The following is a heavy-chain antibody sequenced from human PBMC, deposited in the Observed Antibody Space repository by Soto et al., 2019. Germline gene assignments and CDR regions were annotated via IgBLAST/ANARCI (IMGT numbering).Heavy chain of an antibody. Sequence: EVQLVESGGGLVKPGGSLRLSCAASGFTFSSYNMNWVRQAPGKGLEWVSSISSSSSYIYYADSVKGRFTISRDNAKSSLYLQMNSLRAEDTAVYYCARYSSAPYYGMDVWGQGTTVTVSS. V-gene: IGHV3-21*01. J-gene: IGHJ6*02. CDR1: GFTFSSYN. CDR2: ISSSSSYI. D-gene: IGHD2-21*01. CDR3: ARYSSAPYYGMDV.